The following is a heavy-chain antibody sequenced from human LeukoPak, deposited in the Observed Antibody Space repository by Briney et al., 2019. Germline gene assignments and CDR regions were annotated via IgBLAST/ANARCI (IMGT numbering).Heavy chain of an antibody. CDR1: GGSISSSSHY. Sequence: PSETLSLTCTVSGGSISSSSHYWGWIRQPPGKGLEWIGSIYFSGTTYYNPSLKSRVTVSADTSKNQFSLKLSSVTAADTAVFYCARHSWGYNYGHAPFDYWGQGTLVTVSS. J-gene: IGHJ4*02. CDR3: ARHSWGYNYGHAPFDY. D-gene: IGHD5-18*01. V-gene: IGHV4-39*01. CDR2: IYFSGTT.